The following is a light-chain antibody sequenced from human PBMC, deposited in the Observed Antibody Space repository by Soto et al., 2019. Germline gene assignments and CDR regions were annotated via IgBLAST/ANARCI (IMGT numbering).Light chain of an antibody. Sequence: ESVLTQSPCTLSSSPGERATLSCRASQSVSSSNLAWYLQKPGQAPRLLIYGASNRATGIPDRFSGSGSGTDFTLTISRLEPEDFAVYYCQQYGSSPPKYTFGQGTKLEIK. CDR3: QQYGSSPPKYT. J-gene: IGKJ2*01. CDR1: QSVSSSN. CDR2: GAS. V-gene: IGKV3-20*01.